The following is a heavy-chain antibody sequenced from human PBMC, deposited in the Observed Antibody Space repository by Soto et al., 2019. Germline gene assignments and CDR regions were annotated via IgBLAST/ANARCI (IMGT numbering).Heavy chain of an antibody. V-gene: IGHV3-48*02. CDR2: ISSSSSNI. D-gene: IGHD3-10*01. Sequence: GGSLRLSCAASGFTFSSYSMNWVRQAPGKGLEWVSFISSSSSNIYYADSVKGRFTISRDNAKNSLYLQMNSLRDEDTAVYYCARDPTGELSYFDYWGQGTLVTVSS. CDR1: GFTFSSYS. J-gene: IGHJ4*02. CDR3: ARDPTGELSYFDY.